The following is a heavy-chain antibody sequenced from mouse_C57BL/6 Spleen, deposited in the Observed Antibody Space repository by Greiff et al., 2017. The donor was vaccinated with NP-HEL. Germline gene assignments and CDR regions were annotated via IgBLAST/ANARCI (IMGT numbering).Heavy chain of an antibody. J-gene: IGHJ1*03. CDR2: INPSSGYT. D-gene: IGHD2-4*01. V-gene: IGHV1-7*01. CDR3: ARWCMDYEGYFDV. Sequence: VQLQQSGAELAKPGASVKLSCKASGYTFTSYWMHWVKQRPGQGLEWIGYINPSSGYTKYNQKFKDKATLTADKSSSTAYMQLSSLTYEDSAVDYGARWCMDYEGYFDVWGTGTTVTVSS. CDR1: GYTFTSYW.